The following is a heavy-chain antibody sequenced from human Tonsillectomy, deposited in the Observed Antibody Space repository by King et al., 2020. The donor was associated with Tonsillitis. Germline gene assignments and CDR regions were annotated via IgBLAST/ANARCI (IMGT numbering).Heavy chain of an antibody. V-gene: IGHV1-18*01. J-gene: IGHJ6*02. Sequence: QLVQSGAEVKKPGASVKVSCKASGYTFISYGISWVRQAPGQGLEWMGWISAYNGNTNYAQKLQGRVTMTTDTSTSTAYMELRSLRSDDTAGYYFARDREEPRSRYYYDSSGYHYYYYGMDVWGQGTTVTVSS. CDR2: ISAYNGNT. CDR3: ARDREEPRSRYYYDSSGYHYYYYGMDV. D-gene: IGHD3-22*01. CDR1: GYTFISYG.